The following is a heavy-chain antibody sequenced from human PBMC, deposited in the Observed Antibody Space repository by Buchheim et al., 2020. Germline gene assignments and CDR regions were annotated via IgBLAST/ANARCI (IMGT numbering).Heavy chain of an antibody. J-gene: IGHJ4*02. Sequence: QVQLVESGGGVVQPGRSLRLSCAASGFTFSSYGMHWVRQAPGKGLEWVAVIWYDGSNKYYADSVKGRFTISRDNSKNTLYLQMSSLRADDTAVYYCAKRYGAYQNSPSDYWGQGTL. CDR3: AKRYGAYQNSPSDY. D-gene: IGHD4-17*01. V-gene: IGHV3-33*06. CDR1: GFTFSSYG. CDR2: IWYDGSNK.